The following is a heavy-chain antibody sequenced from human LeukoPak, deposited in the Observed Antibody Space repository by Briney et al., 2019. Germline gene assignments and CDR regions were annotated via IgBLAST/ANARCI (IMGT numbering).Heavy chain of an antibody. CDR2: INSSSSKI. V-gene: IGHV3-21*01. D-gene: IGHD1-1*01. CDR3: ARDTGAWYTRQIKYYFDY. CDR1: GFTFSSYS. J-gene: IGHJ4*01. Sequence: PGGSLRLSCAASGFTFSSYSMNWVRQAPGKGLEWVSSINSSSSKIYYANSVTGRFIISRDNAKSEQYLQMNSLRADDTAVYYCARDTGAWYTRQIKYYFDYWGQGTLVTVSS.